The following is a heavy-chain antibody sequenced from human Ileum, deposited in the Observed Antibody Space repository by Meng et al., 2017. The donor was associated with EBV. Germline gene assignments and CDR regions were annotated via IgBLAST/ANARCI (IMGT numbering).Heavy chain of an antibody. CDR3: ARENSGGFSGCDY. J-gene: IGHJ4*02. CDR1: GFTFSDYY. V-gene: IGHV3-11*01. CDR2: ITSSGHAV. Sequence: VQIVDSGGGLVKPGGSLRLSCAASGFTFSDYYMSWIRQAPGKGLEWLSYITSSGHAVEYADSVKGRFTISRDNAKNSLYLQMNSLRAEDTAVYYCARENSGGFSGCDYWGQGTLVTASS. D-gene: IGHD5-12*01.